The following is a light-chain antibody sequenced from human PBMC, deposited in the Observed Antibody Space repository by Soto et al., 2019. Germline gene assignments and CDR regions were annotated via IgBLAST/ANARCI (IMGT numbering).Light chain of an antibody. J-gene: IGLJ1*01. CDR1: NSDVGSYTL. CDR3: WSYAGSFTYV. Sequence: QSVLTQAASVSGSPGQLITIPCTGSNSDVGSYTLVSWYQQHPGKVPKLMIYEVSKRPSGVSVRFSGSRSGNTASLTISGLQAEDEADYFCWSYAGSFTYVFGTGTKVTVL. CDR2: EVS. V-gene: IGLV2-23*02.